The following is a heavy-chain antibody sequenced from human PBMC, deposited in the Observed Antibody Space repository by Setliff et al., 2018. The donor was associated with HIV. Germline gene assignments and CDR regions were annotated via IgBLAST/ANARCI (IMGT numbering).Heavy chain of an antibody. Sequence: PSETLSLTCTVSGGSISSSYWSWIRQHPGKGLEWIGYINYSGSTYYNPSLKSRVTFSVDTSKNQFSLKLSSVTAADTAMYYCARYPSRGGGPIGYGYYFDYWGQGTLVTVSS. CDR1: GGSISSSY. CDR3: ARYPSRGGGPIGYGYYFDY. V-gene: IGHV4-59*06. CDR2: INYSGST. D-gene: IGHD2-15*01. J-gene: IGHJ4*02.